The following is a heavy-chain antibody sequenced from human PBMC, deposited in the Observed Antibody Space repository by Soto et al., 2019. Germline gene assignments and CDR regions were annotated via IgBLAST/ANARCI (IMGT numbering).Heavy chain of an antibody. Sequence: QVQLEQSGGEVKKPGSSVKVSCKASGVTFSKFIMTWVRQAPGLGLEWVGGIIPIFGTANYAQKFQGRVTTTADETTTTSDLMVSNLRSEDTAVYYCAKVRNISPMGYYCRRDVWGQGTAVTVTS. CDR2: IIPIFGTA. D-gene: IGHD2-8*01. J-gene: IGHJ6*02. CDR3: AKVRNISPMGYYCRRDV. V-gene: IGHV1-69*01. CDR1: GVTFSKFI.